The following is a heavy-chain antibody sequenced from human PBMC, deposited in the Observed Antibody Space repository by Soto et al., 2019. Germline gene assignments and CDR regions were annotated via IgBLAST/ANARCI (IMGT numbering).Heavy chain of an antibody. Sequence: QVQLQESGPGLVKPSETLSLTCTVSGGSISSYYWSWIRQPPGKGLEWIGYIYYSGSTNYNPSLKSRVTISVDTSKNQFSLKLSSVTAADTAVYYCARHGMDDFWSGYGPYYFDYWGQGTLVTVSS. CDR3: ARHGMDDFWSGYGPYYFDY. CDR2: IYYSGST. CDR1: GGSISSYY. J-gene: IGHJ4*02. V-gene: IGHV4-59*08. D-gene: IGHD3-3*01.